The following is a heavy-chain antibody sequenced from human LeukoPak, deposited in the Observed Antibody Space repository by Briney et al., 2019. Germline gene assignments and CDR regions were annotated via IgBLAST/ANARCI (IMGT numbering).Heavy chain of an antibody. Sequence: RTGGSLRLSCAASGFTFSSYSMNWVRQAPGKGLEWVSSISSSSSYIYYADSVKGRFTISRDNAKNSLYLQMNSLRAEDTAVYYCARGPTLTGTTYFDYWGQGTLVTVSS. D-gene: IGHD1-7*01. CDR2: ISSSSSYI. CDR3: ARGPTLTGTTYFDY. J-gene: IGHJ4*02. CDR1: GFTFSSYS. V-gene: IGHV3-21*01.